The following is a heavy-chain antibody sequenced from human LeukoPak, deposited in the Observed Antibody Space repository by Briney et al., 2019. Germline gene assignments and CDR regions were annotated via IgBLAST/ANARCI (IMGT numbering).Heavy chain of an antibody. CDR2: MNPNSGNT. D-gene: IGHD1-26*01. J-gene: IGHJ3*02. CDR1: GYTFTSYD. Sequence: GASVKVSCKASGYTFTSYDINWVRQATGQGLEWMGWMNPNSGNTGYAQKFQGRVTMTRNTSISTAYMELSSLRSEDTAVYYCARYIVSYPHDAFDIWGQGTMVTVSS. CDR3: ARYIVSYPHDAFDI. V-gene: IGHV1-8*01.